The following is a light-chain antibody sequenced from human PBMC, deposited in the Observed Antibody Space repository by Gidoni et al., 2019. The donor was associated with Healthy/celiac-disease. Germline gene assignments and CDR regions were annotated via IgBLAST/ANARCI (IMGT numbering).Light chain of an antibody. CDR2: KSA. J-gene: IGKJ1*01. CDR1: QSISSW. Sequence: DIQMTQFPSTLSASVGDRVTITCRASQSISSWLALYQQKPGKSPPRLIYKSASLESGVPSRFCGSGSGTEFTLTISSLQPDDFATYYCQQYNSYWWTFGQGTKVEIK. V-gene: IGKV1-5*03. CDR3: QQYNSYWWT.